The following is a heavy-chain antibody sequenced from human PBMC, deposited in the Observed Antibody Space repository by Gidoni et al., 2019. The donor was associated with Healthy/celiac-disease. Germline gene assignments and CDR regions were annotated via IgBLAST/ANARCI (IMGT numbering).Heavy chain of an antibody. Sequence: QVQLQQWGAGLLTPSETLSLTCAVYGGSFSGYYWSWIRQPPGKGLEWIGEINHSGSTNYNPPLKSRVTISVDTFKNQFSLKLSSVTAADTAVYYCARAINPGYYDSSGPPMVWGQGTMVTVSS. CDR1: GGSFSGYY. CDR3: ARAINPGYYDSSGPPMV. CDR2: INHSGST. D-gene: IGHD3-22*01. J-gene: IGHJ3*01. V-gene: IGHV4-34*01.